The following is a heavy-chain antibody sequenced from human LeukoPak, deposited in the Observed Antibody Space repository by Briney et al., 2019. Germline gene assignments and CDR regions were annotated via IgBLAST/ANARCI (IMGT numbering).Heavy chain of an antibody. CDR3: AKGRWALFDC. Sequence: SQTLSLTCAISGDSVSSNSAVWNWIRQSPSRGLEWLGRTYYRSKWYNDYAISVESRMTINADTSKNQFSLQLNSVTPEDTAVYYCAKGRWALFDCWGQGTLVIVSS. V-gene: IGHV6-1*01. CDR1: GDSVSSNSAV. J-gene: IGHJ4*02. CDR2: TYYRSKWYN. D-gene: IGHD3-10*01.